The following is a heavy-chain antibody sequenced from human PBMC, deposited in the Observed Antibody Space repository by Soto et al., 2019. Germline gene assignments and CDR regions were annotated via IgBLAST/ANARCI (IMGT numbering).Heavy chain of an antibody. V-gene: IGHV1-18*01. CDR2: ISGYNGDT. CDR3: AKKAQPPYYYYGLDV. J-gene: IGHJ6*02. Sequence: QGHLVQSGGEVKKPGASVKVSCKASGYTFTRYGISWVRQAPGQGLEWMGWISGYNGDTNYAQNVQGRVSKTKDTPTSTAYMELRSMTSDDTAVYYCAKKAQPPYYYYGLDVWGQGTTVTVSS. CDR1: GYTFTRYG.